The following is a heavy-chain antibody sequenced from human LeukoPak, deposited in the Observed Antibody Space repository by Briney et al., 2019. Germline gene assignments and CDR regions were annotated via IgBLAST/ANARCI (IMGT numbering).Heavy chain of an antibody. J-gene: IGHJ4*02. V-gene: IGHV1-8*01. Sequence: ASVKVSCKASGYTFTSYDINWVRQATGQGLEWMGWMNPNSGNTGYAQKFQGRVTMTRYTSISTAYMELSSLRSEDTAVYYCARAQRFLEWLSLRYWGQGTLVTVSS. D-gene: IGHD3-3*01. CDR3: ARAQRFLEWLSLRY. CDR2: MNPNSGNT. CDR1: GYTFTSYD.